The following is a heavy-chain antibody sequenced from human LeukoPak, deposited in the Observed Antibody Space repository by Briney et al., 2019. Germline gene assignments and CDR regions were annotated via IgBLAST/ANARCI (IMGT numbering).Heavy chain of an antibody. V-gene: IGHV1-18*01. D-gene: IGHD4-17*01. CDR1: GYTFTSYG. CDR3: ARAAPTVTTRSWFDP. J-gene: IGHJ5*02. Sequence: ASVKVSCKASGYTFTSYGISWVRQAPGQGLEWMGWISAYNGNTSYAQKLQGRVTMTTDTSTSTAYMELRSLRSDDTAVYYCARAAPTVTTRSWFDPWGQGTLVTVSS. CDR2: ISAYNGNT.